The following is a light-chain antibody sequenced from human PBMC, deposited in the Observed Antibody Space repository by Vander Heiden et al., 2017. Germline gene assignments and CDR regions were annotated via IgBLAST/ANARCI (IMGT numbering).Light chain of an antibody. J-gene: IGKJ2*01. CDR2: GAS. CDR1: QSVNNNY. CDR3: QQYGSSPFT. V-gene: IGKV3-20*01. Sequence: EILLTQSPGTLSLSLGESATLSCRASQSVNNNYLAWYQQKPGQAPRVLIYGASSSATGIPVRFSGSGSGTDFTLTISRLEPEDFAVYSCQQYGSSPFTFGQGTKLEIK.